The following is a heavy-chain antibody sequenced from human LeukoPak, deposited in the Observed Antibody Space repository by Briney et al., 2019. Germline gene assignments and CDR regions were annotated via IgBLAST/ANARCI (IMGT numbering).Heavy chain of an antibody. D-gene: IGHD5-24*01. V-gene: IGHV4-39*01. CDR3: ARHRSKWLQSSFDY. J-gene: IGHJ4*02. Sequence: GWVRQALGKGLEWIGSIFYSGNTYDNPSLKSRVTISVDTSKNQFSLKLNSVTAADTAVYYCARHRSKWLQSSFDYWGQGTLVTVSS. CDR2: IFYSGNT.